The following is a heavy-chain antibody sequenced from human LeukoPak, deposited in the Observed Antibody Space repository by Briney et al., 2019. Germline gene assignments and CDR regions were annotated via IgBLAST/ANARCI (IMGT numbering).Heavy chain of an antibody. CDR2: IYYSGST. CDR3: ARDRGYPHHAFDI. Sequence: SETLSLTCTVSGGSISSYYWIWIRQPPGKGLEWIGYIYYSGSTNYNPSLKSRVTISVDTSKNQFSLKLSSVTAADTAVYYCARDRGYPHHAFDIWGQGTMVTVSS. V-gene: IGHV4-59*01. J-gene: IGHJ3*02. D-gene: IGHD5-18*01. CDR1: GGSISSYY.